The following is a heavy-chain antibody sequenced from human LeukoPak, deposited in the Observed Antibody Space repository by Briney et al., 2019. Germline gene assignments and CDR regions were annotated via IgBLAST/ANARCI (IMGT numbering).Heavy chain of an antibody. D-gene: IGHD5-24*01. J-gene: IGHJ4*02. CDR1: GGSISSYY. CDR2: IYTSGST. Sequence: SETLSLTCTVSGGSISSYYWSWIRQPPGKGLEWIGYIYTSGSTNYNPSLKSRVTISVDTSKNQFSLKLSFVTAADTAVYYCARHDRDGYSRSFDYWGQGTLVTVPS. CDR3: ARHDRDGYSRSFDY. V-gene: IGHV4-4*09.